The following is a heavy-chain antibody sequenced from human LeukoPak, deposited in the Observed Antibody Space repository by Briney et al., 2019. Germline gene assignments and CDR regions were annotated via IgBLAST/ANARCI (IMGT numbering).Heavy chain of an antibody. V-gene: IGHV4-59*01. D-gene: IGHD3-22*01. Sequence: PSETLSLTCTVSGGSISSYYWSWIRQPPGKGLEWIGYIYYSGSTNYNPSLKSRVTISVETSKNQFSLKLSSVTAADTAVYYCARGPLYDSSGYYFVYFDYWGQGTLVTVSS. CDR2: IYYSGST. J-gene: IGHJ4*02. CDR3: ARGPLYDSSGYYFVYFDY. CDR1: GGSISSYY.